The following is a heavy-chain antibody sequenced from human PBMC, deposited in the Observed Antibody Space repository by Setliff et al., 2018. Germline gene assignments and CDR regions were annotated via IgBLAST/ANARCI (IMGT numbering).Heavy chain of an antibody. J-gene: IGHJ5*02. D-gene: IGHD3-3*01. CDR3: ARAGPTVTFFRVLVISWWDP. CDR1: GGSISSTNHY. CDR2: FHTGGST. V-gene: IGHV4-61*09. Sequence: SETLSLTCTVSGGSISSTNHYWSWIRQPPGKGLEWIGHFHTGGSTNYNRSLRSRVSISVDTSKNQFSLKLSSVTAADTATYYCARAGPTVTFFRVLVISWWDPWGQGSLVTVSS.